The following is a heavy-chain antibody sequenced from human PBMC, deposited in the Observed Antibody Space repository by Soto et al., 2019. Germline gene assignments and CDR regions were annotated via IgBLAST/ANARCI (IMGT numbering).Heavy chain of an antibody. CDR2: IKYSGTT. V-gene: IGHV4-39*01. CDR1: GGSISSSRCH. J-gene: IGHJ5*02. D-gene: IGHD3-9*01. Sequence: SEALSLTCTVSGGSISSSRCHWGWIRQPPGKGLEWIASIKYSGTTFYNPSLKSRVTLSVDTSKNQFALKLSSVTAAETAVYYWARGLNYNFLTTPGVGWFTPWGQGTLVTVSS. CDR3: ARGLNYNFLTTPGVGWFTP.